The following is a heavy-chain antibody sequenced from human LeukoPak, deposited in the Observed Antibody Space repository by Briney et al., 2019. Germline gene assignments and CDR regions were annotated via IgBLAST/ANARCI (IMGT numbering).Heavy chain of an antibody. CDR1: GFTFSSYE. Sequence: GGSLRLSCAASGFTFSSYEMNWVRQAPGKGLEWVSYISSSGSTIYYADSVEGRFTISRDNAKNSLYLQMNSLRAEDTAVYYCARETYRDRGSNDYWGQGTLVTVSS. CDR3: ARETYRDRGSNDY. V-gene: IGHV3-48*03. J-gene: IGHJ4*02. CDR2: ISSSGSTI. D-gene: IGHD1-26*01.